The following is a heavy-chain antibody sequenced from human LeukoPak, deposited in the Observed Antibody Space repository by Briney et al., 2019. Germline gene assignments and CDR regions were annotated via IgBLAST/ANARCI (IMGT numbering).Heavy chain of an antibody. V-gene: IGHV3-72*01. J-gene: IGHJ3*02. CDR2: TRNKVNSDDS. CDR1: GLAFSDQY. Sequence: GGSLRLSCAASGLAFSDQYMDWVRQAPGKGLEWVARTRNKVNSDDSEYAATVKGRFTISRDVSKNSLYLQMNSRKTEDTAVYYCTRSSDSSGYRAFDIWGQGTMVTVSS. CDR3: TRSSDSSGYRAFDI. D-gene: IGHD3-22*01.